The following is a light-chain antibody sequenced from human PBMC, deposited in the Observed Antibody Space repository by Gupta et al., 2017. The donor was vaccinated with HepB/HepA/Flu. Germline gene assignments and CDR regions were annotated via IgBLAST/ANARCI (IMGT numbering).Light chain of an antibody. CDR2: LAS. CDR3: KQSDKIPWT. CDR1: QNTHFF. J-gene: IGKJ1*01. V-gene: IGKV1-39*01. Sequence: SQITEAPFSLSASVGDTVSVTCRASQNTHFFLNWYQHKPGQAPKLLISLASILQSGVPERFSGSGSGTDFTLTIDSLQAEDFATYYCKQSDKIPWTFGQGTKVDIK.